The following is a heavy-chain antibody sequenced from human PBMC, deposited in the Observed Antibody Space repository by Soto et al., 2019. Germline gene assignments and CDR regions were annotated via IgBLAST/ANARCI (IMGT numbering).Heavy chain of an antibody. Sequence: GESLKISCKGSGYSFTSYWISWVRQMPGKGLEWMGRIYPSDSDTKYSPSFQGQVTISADKSISTAYLQWSSLKASDTAMYYCAMGYCSSTSCWPSDYWGQGTLVTVSS. CDR2: IYPSDSDT. D-gene: IGHD2-2*01. CDR3: AMGYCSSTSCWPSDY. J-gene: IGHJ4*02. CDR1: GYSFTSYW. V-gene: IGHV5-10-1*04.